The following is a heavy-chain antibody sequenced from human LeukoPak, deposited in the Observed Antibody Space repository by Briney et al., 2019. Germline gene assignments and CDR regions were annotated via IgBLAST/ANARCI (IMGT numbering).Heavy chain of an antibody. D-gene: IGHD6-19*01. V-gene: IGHV3-30*02. Sequence: RYDGSNKYYADSVKGRFTISRDNSKNTLYLQMNSLRAEDTAVYYCAKDPRDPYIAVAGTWGQGTLVTVSS. J-gene: IGHJ5*02. CDR2: RYDGSNK. CDR3: AKDPRDPYIAVAGT.